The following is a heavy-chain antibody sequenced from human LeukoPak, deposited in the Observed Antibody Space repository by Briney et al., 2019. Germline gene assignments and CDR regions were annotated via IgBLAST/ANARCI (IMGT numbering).Heavy chain of an antibody. D-gene: IGHD2-2*01. CDR3: ARGWNVVVPAYYYYGMDV. Sequence: GGSLRLSCAASGFTFSSYAMHWVRQAPGKGLEWVAVISYDGSNKYYADSVKGRFTISRDNSKNTLYLQMNSLRAEDTAVYYCARGWNVVVPAYYYYGMDVWGQGTTVTVSS. CDR1: GFTFSSYA. V-gene: IGHV3-30-3*01. J-gene: IGHJ6*02. CDR2: ISYDGSNK.